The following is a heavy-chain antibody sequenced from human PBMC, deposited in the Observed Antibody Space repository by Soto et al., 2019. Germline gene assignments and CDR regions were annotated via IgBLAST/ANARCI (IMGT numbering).Heavy chain of an antibody. CDR1: GGTFSSYA. CDR3: AVSRGVWGVINYYYGMDV. Sequence: QVQLVQSGAEVKKPGSSVKVSCKASGGTFSSYAISWVRQAPGQGLEWMGGIIPIFGTANYAQKFQGRVTITADESTSTAYMELSSLRSEDTAVYYCAVSRGVWGVINYYYGMDVWGQGTTVTVSS. V-gene: IGHV1-69*01. CDR2: IIPIFGTA. J-gene: IGHJ6*02. D-gene: IGHD3-10*01.